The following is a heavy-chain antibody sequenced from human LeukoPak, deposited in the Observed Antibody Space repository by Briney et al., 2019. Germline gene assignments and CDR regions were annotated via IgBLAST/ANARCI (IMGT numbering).Heavy chain of an antibody. CDR2: IYYSGST. V-gene: IGHV4-59*08. J-gene: IGHJ4*02. D-gene: IGHD3-16*02. Sequence: SETLSLTCTVSGGSISSYYWSWIRQPPGKGLEWIGYIYYSGSTNYNPSLKSRVTISVDTSKNQFSLKLSSVTAADTAVYYCARQGADYDYVWGSYRPYYFGYWGQGTLVTVSS. CDR1: GGSISSYY. CDR3: ARQGADYDYVWGSYRPYYFGY.